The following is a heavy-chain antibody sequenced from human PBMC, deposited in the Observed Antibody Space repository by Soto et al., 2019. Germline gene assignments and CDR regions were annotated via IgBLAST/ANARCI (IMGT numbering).Heavy chain of an antibody. J-gene: IGHJ4*02. CDR2: IYYSGST. CDR1: CGSISSYY. D-gene: IGHD6-13*01. CDR3: ARHIPNSSSWPIDY. V-gene: IGHV4-59*01. Sequence: SETLSLTCTVSCGSISSYYWSWIRQPPGKGLEWIGYIYYSGSTNYNPSLKSRVTISVDTSKNQFSLKLSSVTAADTAVYYCARHIPNSSSWPIDYWGQGTLVTVSS.